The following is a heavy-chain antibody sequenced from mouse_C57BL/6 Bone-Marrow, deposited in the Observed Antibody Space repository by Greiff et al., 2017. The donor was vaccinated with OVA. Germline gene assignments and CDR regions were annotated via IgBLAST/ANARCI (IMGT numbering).Heavy chain of an antibody. CDR2: IYPRDGST. Sequence: QVQLQQSDAELVKPGASVKISCKVSGYTFPDHTIHWMKQRPEQGLEWIGYIYPRDGSTKYNEKFKGKATLTADKSSSTAYMQLNSLTSEDSAVYFCARSALYDGYYAYFDYWGQGTTLTVSS. D-gene: IGHD2-3*01. CDR1: GYTFPDHT. CDR3: ARSALYDGYYAYFDY. J-gene: IGHJ2*01. V-gene: IGHV1-78*01.